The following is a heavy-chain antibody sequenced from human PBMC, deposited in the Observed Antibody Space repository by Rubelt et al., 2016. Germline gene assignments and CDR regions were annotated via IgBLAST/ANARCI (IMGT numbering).Heavy chain of an antibody. Sequence: QVRLQQWGGGLLKASETLSLTCAVYGEPLSNYLWTWVRQSPGKGLEWIGSIYYSGSTYYNPSLKSRVTISVDTSKNQFSRQLSSVNAADTAVYYCARHVSSGWYYYYGMDVWGQGTTVTVSS. CDR1: GEPLSNYL. CDR2: IYYSGST. V-gene: IGHV4-34*02. J-gene: IGHJ6*02. CDR3: ARHVSSGWYYYYGMDV. D-gene: IGHD6-19*01.